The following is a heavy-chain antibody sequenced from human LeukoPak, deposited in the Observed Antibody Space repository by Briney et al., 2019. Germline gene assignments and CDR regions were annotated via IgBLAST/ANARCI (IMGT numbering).Heavy chain of an antibody. V-gene: IGHV3-23*01. D-gene: IGHD6-19*01. J-gene: IGHJ4*02. Sequence: GGSLRLSCAASGFTFSSYWMSWVRQAPGKGLEWVSGISGSGGSTYYADSVKGRFTISRDNSKNTLYLQMNSLRAEDTAVYYCAKKRVAVAGTHYFDYWSQGTLVTVSS. CDR3: AKKRVAVAGTHYFDY. CDR2: ISGSGGST. CDR1: GFTFSSYW.